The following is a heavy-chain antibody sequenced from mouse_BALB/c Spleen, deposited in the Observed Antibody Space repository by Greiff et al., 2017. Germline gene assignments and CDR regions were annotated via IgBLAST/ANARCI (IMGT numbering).Heavy chain of an antibody. Sequence: EVQVVESGPGLVKPSQSLSLTCSVTGYSITSGYYWNWIRQFPGNKLEWMGYISYDGSNNYNPSLKNRISITRDTSKNQFFLKLNSVTTEDTATYYCARDEDTSFAYWGQGTLVTVSA. J-gene: IGHJ3*01. CDR1: GYSITSGYY. V-gene: IGHV3-6*02. CDR2: ISYDGSN. CDR3: ARDEDTSFAY.